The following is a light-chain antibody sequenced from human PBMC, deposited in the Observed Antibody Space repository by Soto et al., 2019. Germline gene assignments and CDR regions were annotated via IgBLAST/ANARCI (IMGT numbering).Light chain of an antibody. J-gene: IGLJ1*01. CDR3: SAYTSSSTYV. CDR1: GSDVGNYNY. V-gene: IGLV2-14*01. Sequence: QSALTQPASVSGSPGQSITLSCTGTGSDVGNYNYVSWYQQFPGKAPKPVISEVSNRPSGVSNRFSGSRSGNTASLTLSGLRAEDEADYYCSAYTSSSTYVFGTGTKLTVL. CDR2: EVS.